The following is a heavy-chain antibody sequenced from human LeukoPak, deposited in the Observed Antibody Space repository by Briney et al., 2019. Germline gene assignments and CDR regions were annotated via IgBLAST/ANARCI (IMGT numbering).Heavy chain of an antibody. Sequence: GGSLRLSCAASGFTFSNYVMHWVRQAPGKGLEWVALISYDGSNKYYADSVRGRFTISRDNAKNSLYLQMNSLRAEDTAVYYCARGGTTFEHWGQGTLVTVSS. J-gene: IGHJ4*02. CDR3: ARGGTTFEH. CDR2: ISYDGSNK. D-gene: IGHD1-1*01. V-gene: IGHV3-30*03. CDR1: GFTFSNYV.